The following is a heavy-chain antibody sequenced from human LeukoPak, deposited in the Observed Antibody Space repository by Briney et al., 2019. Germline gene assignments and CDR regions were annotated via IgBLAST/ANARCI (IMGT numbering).Heavy chain of an antibody. V-gene: IGHV3-23*01. J-gene: IGHJ4*02. Sequence: GGSLRLSCAASGFTFSSYAMSWVRQAPGKGLEWVSAISGSGGSTYYADSVKGRFTISRDNAKNSLYLQMNSLRAEDTAVYYCAREGKLITIFDYWGQGTLVTVSS. D-gene: IGHD3-3*01. CDR1: GFTFSSYA. CDR2: ISGSGGST. CDR3: AREGKLITIFDY.